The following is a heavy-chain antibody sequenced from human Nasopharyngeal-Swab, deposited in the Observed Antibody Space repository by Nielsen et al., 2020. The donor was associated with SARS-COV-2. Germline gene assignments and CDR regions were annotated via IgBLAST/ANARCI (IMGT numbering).Heavy chain of an antibody. J-gene: IGHJ4*02. Sequence: GESLKISCAASGFTFSTYAMYWVRQPPAKGLEWVSIISGSGGSTYYADSVQGRFTISRDNSKNTLYLQMNSLRAEDTAVYYCAKRDDYYESSGLGDWGQGTLVTVSS. D-gene: IGHD3-22*01. CDR1: GFTFSTYA. V-gene: IGHV3-23*01. CDR3: AKRDDYYESSGLGD. CDR2: ISGSGGST.